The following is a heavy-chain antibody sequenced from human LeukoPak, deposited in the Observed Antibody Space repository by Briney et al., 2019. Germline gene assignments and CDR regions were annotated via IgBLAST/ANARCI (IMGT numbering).Heavy chain of an antibody. CDR1: GGSISSYY. Sequence: SETLSLTCTVSGGSISSYYWSGIRQPPGTGLDWIGYIYYSGSTYYNPPLRSRVTISVDTCKNQYSLKLSSVTAADTAVYYCARGSHPVTGTLGGYFDPWGQGTLVTVSS. CDR3: ARGSHPVTGTLGGYFDP. CDR2: IYYSGST. D-gene: IGHD6-19*01. J-gene: IGHJ4*02. V-gene: IGHV4-59*08.